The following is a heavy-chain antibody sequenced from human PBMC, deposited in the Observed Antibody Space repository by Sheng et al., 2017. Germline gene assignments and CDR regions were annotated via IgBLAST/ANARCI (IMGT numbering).Heavy chain of an antibody. J-gene: IGHJ6*03. CDR2: TRNKAKGYTT. D-gene: IGHD3-9*01. CDR1: GFTISDHY. Sequence: EVQLVESGGGLVQPGGSLRLSCEASGFTISDHYMDWVRQAPGKGLEWVGRTRNKAKGYTTEYAASVRGRFTILRDDSKNSLYLQMNSLKTEDTAVYYCARGEIDPLDYYMDVWGRGTTVTVSS. CDR3: ARGEIDPLDYYMDV. V-gene: IGHV3-72*01.